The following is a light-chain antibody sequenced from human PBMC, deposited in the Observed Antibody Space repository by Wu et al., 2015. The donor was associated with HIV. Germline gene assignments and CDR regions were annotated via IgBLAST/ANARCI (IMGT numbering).Light chain of an antibody. V-gene: IGKV3-20*01. CDR1: QSVNSNY. CDR3: QQYNNWPRT. J-gene: IGKJ1*01. CDR2: GAT. Sequence: EIVLTQSPGTLSLSPGERATLSCRASQSVNSNYLAWYQQKPGQAPRLLIYGATSRATGIPDRFSGSGSETEFTLTISSLQSEDFAVYYCQQYNNWPRTFGQGTKVEIK.